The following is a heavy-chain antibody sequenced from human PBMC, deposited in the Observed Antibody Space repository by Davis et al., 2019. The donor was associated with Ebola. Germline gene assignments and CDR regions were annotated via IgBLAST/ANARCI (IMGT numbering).Heavy chain of an antibody. D-gene: IGHD1-26*01. CDR2: ISYDGSNK. CDR3: ARAAGKWELGVVLFGFDY. J-gene: IGHJ4*02. CDR1: GFTFSSYA. V-gene: IGHV3-30-3*01. Sequence: PGGSLRLSCAASGFTFSSYAMHWVRQAPGKGLEWVAVISYDGSNKYYADSVKGRFTISRDNSKNTLYLQMNSLRAEDTAVYYCARAAGKWELGVVLFGFDYWGQGTLVTVSS.